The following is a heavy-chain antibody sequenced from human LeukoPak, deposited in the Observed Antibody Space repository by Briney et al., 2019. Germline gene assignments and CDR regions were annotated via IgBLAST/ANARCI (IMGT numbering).Heavy chain of an antibody. CDR2: ISYDGSNK. V-gene: IGHV3-30*03. J-gene: IGHJ2*01. CDR1: GFTFSSYG. D-gene: IGHD6-13*01. CDR3: ARSRRGPAAAGTRYWYFDL. Sequence: GGSLRLSCAASGFTFSSYGMHWVRQAPGKGLEWVAVISYDGSNKYYADSVKGRFTISRDNSKNTLYLQMNSLRAEDTAVYFCARSRRGPAAAGTRYWYFDLWGRGTLVTVSS.